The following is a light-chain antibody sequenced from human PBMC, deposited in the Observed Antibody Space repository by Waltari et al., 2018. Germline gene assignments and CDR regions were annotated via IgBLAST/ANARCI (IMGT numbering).Light chain of an antibody. V-gene: IGLV3-19*01. CDR1: TLRKHY. Sequence: SSELTQDPAVTVALGQTVRITCQGDTLRKHYATWYQQRPGQAPLFVIYAKNRRPTGVPDRFSASASGNSVSLIIRGAQAEDEADYYCHSRDSSGEFVVFGGGTKLTVL. CDR2: AKN. CDR3: HSRDSSGEFVV. J-gene: IGLJ2*01.